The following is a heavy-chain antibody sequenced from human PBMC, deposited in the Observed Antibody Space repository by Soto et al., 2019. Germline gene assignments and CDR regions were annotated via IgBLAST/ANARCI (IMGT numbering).Heavy chain of an antibody. CDR2: ISAYNGNT. D-gene: IGHD6-6*01. V-gene: IGHV1-18*04. J-gene: IGHJ4*02. Sequence: QVQLVQSGAEVKKPGASVKVSCKASGYTFTSYGISWVRQAPGQGLEWMGWISAYNGNTNYAQKLQGRVTMTTNTSTSTAYMELRSLRSDDTAVYYCAREYSSASREGGGFDYWGQGTRVTVSA. CDR1: GYTFTSYG. CDR3: AREYSSASREGGGFDY.